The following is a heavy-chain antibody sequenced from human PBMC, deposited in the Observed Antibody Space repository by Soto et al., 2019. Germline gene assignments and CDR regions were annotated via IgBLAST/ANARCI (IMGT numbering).Heavy chain of an antibody. D-gene: IGHD2-15*01. CDR2: INAGNGNT. V-gene: IGHV1-3*01. Sequence: ASVKVSCKASGYTFTSYAMHWVRQAPGQRLEWMGWINAGNGNTKYSQKFQGRVTITRDTSASTAYMELSSLRSEDTAVYYCARVAARGGPIPYYSGMDVWGQGTAVTVSS. J-gene: IGHJ6*02. CDR3: ARVAARGGPIPYYSGMDV. CDR1: GYTFTSYA.